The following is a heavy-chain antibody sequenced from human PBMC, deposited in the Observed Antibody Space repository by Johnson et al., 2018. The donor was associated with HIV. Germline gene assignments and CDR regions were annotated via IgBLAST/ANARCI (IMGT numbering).Heavy chain of an antibody. CDR3: ASTRLGAFDI. D-gene: IGHD6-6*01. CDR1: GFSVSSKY. CDR2: IYSGGST. J-gene: IGHJ3*02. V-gene: IGHV3-66*01. Sequence: VQLVESGGGVVQPGGSLRLSCAASGFSVSSKYMSWVRQAPGKGLEWVSVIYSGGSTFYADSVKGRFTISRDNSGNTLYLQMDSLRVEDTAVYYCASTRLGAFDIWGQGTMVTVSS.